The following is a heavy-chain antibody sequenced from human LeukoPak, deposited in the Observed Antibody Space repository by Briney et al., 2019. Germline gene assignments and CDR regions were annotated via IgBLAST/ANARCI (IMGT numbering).Heavy chain of an antibody. V-gene: IGHV4-31*03. D-gene: IGHD3-10*01. J-gene: IGHJ4*02. Sequence: PSETLSLTCTVSGGSISSGGYYWSWIRQHPGKGLEWIGYIYYSGSTYYNPSLKSRVTISVDTSKNQFSLKLSSVAAADTALYYCARGIRPAVRGVHLDYWGQGTLVTVSS. CDR2: IYYSGST. CDR3: ARGIRPAVRGVHLDY. CDR1: GGSISSGGYY.